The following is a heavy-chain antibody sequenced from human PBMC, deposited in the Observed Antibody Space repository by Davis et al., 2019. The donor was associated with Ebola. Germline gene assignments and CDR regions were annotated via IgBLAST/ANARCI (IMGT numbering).Heavy chain of an antibody. Sequence: PGGSLRLSCAASGFTFSSYGMHWVRQAPGKGLEWVAVIWYDGSNKYYADSVKGRFTISRDNSKNTLHLQMNRLRVEDTAVYFCAREPTGNYYYFYGMDVWGKGTTVSVSS. CDR2: IWYDGSNK. J-gene: IGHJ6*04. V-gene: IGHV3-33*01. CDR3: AREPTGNYYYFYGMDV. CDR1: GFTFSSYG. D-gene: IGHD4-11*01.